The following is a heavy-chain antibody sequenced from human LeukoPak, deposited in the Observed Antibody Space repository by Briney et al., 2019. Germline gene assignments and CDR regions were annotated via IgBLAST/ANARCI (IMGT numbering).Heavy chain of an antibody. CDR3: ARVGYSNSYDY. J-gene: IGHJ4*02. CDR2: MNPNTGNA. CDR1: GYTFTNFD. Sequence: ASVKVSCTASGYTFTNFDINWVRQATGQGLEWMGWMNPNTGNAGYAQKFQDRVTITWDASISTAYMDLSSLRSEDTAVYYCARVGYSNSYDYWGQGTQVTVSS. V-gene: IGHV1-8*01. D-gene: IGHD1-26*01.